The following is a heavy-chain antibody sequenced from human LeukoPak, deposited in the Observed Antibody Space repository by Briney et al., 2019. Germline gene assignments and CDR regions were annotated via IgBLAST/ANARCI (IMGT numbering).Heavy chain of an antibody. J-gene: IGHJ4*02. D-gene: IGHD1-26*01. CDR3: ARDSYSASYPLDY. V-gene: IGHV3-11*04. CDR2: ISSSGSTI. Sequence: PGGSLRLSCVASGFIFSDYYMSGVGQAPGKGLEWVSYISSSGSTIYYADSVRGGFTISRYNAKNSLYLQMNSLRAEDTAVYYCARDSYSASYPLDYWGQGTLVTVSS. CDR1: GFIFSDYY.